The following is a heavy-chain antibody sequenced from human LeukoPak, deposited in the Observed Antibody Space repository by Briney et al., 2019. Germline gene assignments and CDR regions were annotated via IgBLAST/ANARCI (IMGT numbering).Heavy chain of an antibody. CDR1: GFTFSSYA. Sequence: QTGGSLRLSCAASGFTFSSYAMSWVRQAPGKGLEWVSAISGSGDSTYYADSVKGRFTSSRDNSKNTLYLQMNSLRAEDTAVYYCAKDPSYDSSGPIFDYWGQGTLVTVSS. D-gene: IGHD3-22*01. CDR2: ISGSGDST. V-gene: IGHV3-23*01. J-gene: IGHJ4*02. CDR3: AKDPSYDSSGPIFDY.